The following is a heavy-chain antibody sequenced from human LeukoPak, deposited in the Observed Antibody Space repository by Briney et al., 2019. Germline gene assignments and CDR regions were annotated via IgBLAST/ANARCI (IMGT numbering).Heavy chain of an antibody. CDR1: GYRFTSYW. V-gene: IGHV5-51*01. Sequence: GESLKTSCKGSGYRFTSYWIGWVRQLPGKGLELMGIIYSGDSDTKYSPSLQGQVTMSVDKSINTAYLQWSSLKASDSAIYYCARLAGNNWLDPWGQGTLVTVSS. J-gene: IGHJ5*02. CDR2: IYSGDSDT. CDR3: ARLAGNNWLDP.